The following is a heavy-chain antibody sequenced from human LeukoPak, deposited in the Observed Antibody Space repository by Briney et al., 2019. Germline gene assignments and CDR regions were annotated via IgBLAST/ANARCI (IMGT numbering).Heavy chain of an antibody. Sequence: GGSLRLSCAASGFAFNTYGMSWVRQAPGKGLEWVSALSGSGSKTYYADSVKGRFTISRDNSKNTLYLRVNDLRAEDTAVYYCAKGGKWDVTPFDYWGQGTLVTVSS. V-gene: IGHV3-23*01. J-gene: IGHJ4*02. CDR1: GFAFNTYG. CDR2: LSGSGSKT. CDR3: AKGGKWDVTPFDY. D-gene: IGHD1-26*01.